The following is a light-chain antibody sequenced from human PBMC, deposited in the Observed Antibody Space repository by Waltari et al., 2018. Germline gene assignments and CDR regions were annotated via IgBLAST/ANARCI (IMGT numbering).Light chain of an antibody. Sequence: QSALTQPASVSGSPGQSIPISCTGTSTDAGGYNYVSWYQQTPGKAPKLLIYDVTKRPLGVSNRYSGSKSGNTASLTISGLQAEDEAVYYCSSYRTSSTFVFGPGTKVTVL. J-gene: IGLJ1*01. CDR3: SSYRTSSTFV. CDR2: DVT. V-gene: IGLV2-14*01. CDR1: STDAGGYNY.